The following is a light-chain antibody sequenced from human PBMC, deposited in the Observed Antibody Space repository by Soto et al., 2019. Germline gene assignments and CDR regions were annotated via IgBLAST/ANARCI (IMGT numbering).Light chain of an antibody. CDR3: LQDYNYPRT. CDR2: AAS. V-gene: IGKV1-6*01. J-gene: IGKJ2*01. Sequence: AIQMTQSPSSLSASVGDRVIITCRASQGIRNDLGWYQQKPGKAPKLLIYAASSLKSGVPSRFSGSGSDTDFTLTISSLQPEDFATYYCLQDYNYPRTFGQGTKLEIK. CDR1: QGIRND.